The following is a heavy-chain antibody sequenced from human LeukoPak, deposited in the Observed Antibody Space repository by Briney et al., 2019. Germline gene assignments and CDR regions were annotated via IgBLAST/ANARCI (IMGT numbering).Heavy chain of an antibody. J-gene: IGHJ4*02. CDR1: GYTFTSYY. V-gene: IGHV1-46*01. D-gene: IGHD3-10*01. Sequence: ASVKVSCKASGYTFTSYYMHWVRQAPGQGLERMGIINPSGGSTSYAQKFQGRVTITADESTSTAYMELSSLRSEDTAVYYCARASYGSGSYQSNPTPEDYWGQGTLVTVSS. CDR3: ARASYGSGSYQSNPTPEDY. CDR2: INPSGGST.